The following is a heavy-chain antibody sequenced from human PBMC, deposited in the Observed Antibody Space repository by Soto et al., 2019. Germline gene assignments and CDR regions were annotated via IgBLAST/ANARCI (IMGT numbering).Heavy chain of an antibody. CDR2: IYHSVST. CDR3: ARVPDY. V-gene: IGHV4-30-2*01. J-gene: IGHJ4*02. CDR1: GGSISSGGYS. Sequence: QLQLLESGSGLVKPSQTLSLTCAVSGGSISSGGYSWGCIRQPPGKGLEWIGYIYHSVSTYYNPSLKSRVTISVDRSKNQFSLRLSSVTAAHPAVYYCARVPDYWGQGTLVTVSS.